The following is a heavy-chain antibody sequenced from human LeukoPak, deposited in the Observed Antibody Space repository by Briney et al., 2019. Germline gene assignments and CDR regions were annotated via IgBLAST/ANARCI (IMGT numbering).Heavy chain of an antibody. CDR2: IKQDGSEK. V-gene: IGHV3-7*01. Sequence: PGGSLRLSCAASGFTFSDYYMSWIRQAPGKGLEWVANIKQDGSEKYYVDSVKGRFTISRDNAKNSLYLQMNSLRAEDTAVYYCASPLLYYYGSGSYYNLGYWGQGTLVTVSS. J-gene: IGHJ4*02. D-gene: IGHD3-10*01. CDR1: GFTFSDYY. CDR3: ASPLLYYYGSGSYYNLGY.